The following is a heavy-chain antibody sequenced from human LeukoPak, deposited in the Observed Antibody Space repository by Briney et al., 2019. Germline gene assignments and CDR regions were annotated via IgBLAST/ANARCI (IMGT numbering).Heavy chain of an antibody. CDR1: GFTFSNYG. J-gene: IGHJ3*02. CDR2: IWYDGSTQ. V-gene: IGHV3-33*01. D-gene: IGHD5-24*01. CDR3: ARGRDGDPAFDI. Sequence: PGGSLRLSCATSGFTFSNYGMHWVRQAPGKGLEWVALIWYDGSTQYYADSVKGRFTISRDNSKNTLYLQMNSLRAEDTAVYYCARGRDGDPAFDIWGQGTMVTVSS.